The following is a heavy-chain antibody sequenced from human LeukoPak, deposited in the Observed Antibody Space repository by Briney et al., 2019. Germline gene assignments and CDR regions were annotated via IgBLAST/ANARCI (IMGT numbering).Heavy chain of an antibody. CDR3: AIMHGYYDGSGFWVQ. D-gene: IGHD3-22*01. J-gene: IGHJ4*02. Sequence: GGSLRLSCAASGFTFSSYAMSWVRQAPGKGLEWVSFISPSGDRTSNADSVEGRFTSSRDNTRTTLYLQMNSLRDEDTGVYYCAIMHGYYDGSGFWVQWGQGTLVTVSS. CDR2: ISPSGDRT. V-gene: IGHV3-23*01. CDR1: GFTFSSYA.